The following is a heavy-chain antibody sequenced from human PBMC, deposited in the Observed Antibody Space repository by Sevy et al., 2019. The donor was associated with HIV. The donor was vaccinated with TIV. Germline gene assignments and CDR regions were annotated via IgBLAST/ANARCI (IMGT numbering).Heavy chain of an antibody. Sequence: GGSLRLSCAASGFTFSKYSMSWVRQPPGKGLEWVAFITRNSYEAYGGTTEYAASVKGRFIISRDDSKSIAYLQMNSLKTEDTAVYHCTRGLVTADTPEYFFDYWGQGTLVTVSS. CDR3: TRGLVTADTPEYFFDY. CDR2: ITRNSYEAYGGTT. CDR1: GFTFSKYS. J-gene: IGHJ4*02. D-gene: IGHD3-9*01. V-gene: IGHV3-49*04.